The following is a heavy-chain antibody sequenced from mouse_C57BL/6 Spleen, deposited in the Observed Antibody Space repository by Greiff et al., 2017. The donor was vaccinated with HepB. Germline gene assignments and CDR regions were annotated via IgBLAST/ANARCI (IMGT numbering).Heavy chain of an antibody. CDR1: GFTFSSYG. J-gene: IGHJ4*01. D-gene: IGHD1-1*01. Sequence: EVQLVESGGDLVKPGGSLKLSCAASGFTFSSYGMSWVRQTPDKRLEWVATISSGGSYTYYPDSVKGRFTISRDNAKNTLYLQMSSLKSEDTAMYYCARQGITTVVATSNYYAMDYWGQGTSVTVSS. CDR2: ISSGGSYT. CDR3: ARQGITTVVATSNYYAMDY. V-gene: IGHV5-6*01.